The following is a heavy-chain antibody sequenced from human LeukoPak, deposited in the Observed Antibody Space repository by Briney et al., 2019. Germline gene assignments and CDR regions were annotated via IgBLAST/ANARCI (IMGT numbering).Heavy chain of an antibody. V-gene: IGHV4-39*01. CDR2: IYYSGST. Sequence: PSETRSLTCTVSGGSISSSSYYWGWIRQPPGKGLEWIGSIYYSGSTYYTPSLKSRVTISVDTSKNQFSLKLSSVTAADTAVYYCARHDHGSSSWYYYYYGMDVWGQGTTVTVSS. CDR1: GGSISSSSYY. CDR3: ARHDHGSSSWYYYYYGMDV. D-gene: IGHD6-13*01. J-gene: IGHJ6*02.